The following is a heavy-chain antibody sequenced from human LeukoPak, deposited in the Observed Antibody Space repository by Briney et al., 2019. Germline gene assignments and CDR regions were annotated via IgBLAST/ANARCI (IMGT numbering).Heavy chain of an antibody. CDR2: INPNSGGT. J-gene: IGHJ5*02. V-gene: IGHV1-2*02. Sequence: GASVKVSCKASGYTFTGYYMHWVRQAPGQGLEWMGWINPNSGGTNYAQKFQGRVTMTRDTSISTAYMELSRLRSDDAAVYYCARVRRPWVNWFDPWGQGTLVTVSS. CDR1: GYTFTGYY. D-gene: IGHD1-26*01. CDR3: ARVRRPWVNWFDP.